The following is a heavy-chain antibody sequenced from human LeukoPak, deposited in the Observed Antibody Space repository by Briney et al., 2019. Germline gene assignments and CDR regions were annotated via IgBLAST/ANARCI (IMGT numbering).Heavy chain of an antibody. CDR3: ARDETYSSDWQSNHYYYYMDV. V-gene: IGHV4-34*01. J-gene: IGHJ6*03. CDR1: GGSFSGYY. Sequence: SETLSFTCAVYGGSFSGYYWSWIRQPPGKGLEWIGEINHSGSANYNPSLKSRVTISVDTSKNQFSLKLTSVTAADTAVYYCARDETYSSDWQSNHYYYYMDVWGKGTTVTVSS. D-gene: IGHD6-19*01. CDR2: INHSGSA.